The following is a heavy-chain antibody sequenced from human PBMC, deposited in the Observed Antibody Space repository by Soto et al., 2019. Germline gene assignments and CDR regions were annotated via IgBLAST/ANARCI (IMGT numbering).Heavy chain of an antibody. CDR3: ARRNYYGSGSQYSHFDF. CDR1: GYSFNTYW. V-gene: IGHV5-51*01. Sequence: GESLKISCRGSGYSFNTYWIGWVRQKPGIGLEWMGSIYPDDSDIRYSPSFQGQVTISADKSINTAYLQWGALKASVGAMYYCARRNYYGSGSQYSHFDFWGQGTRVTVSS. D-gene: IGHD3-10*01. CDR2: IYPDDSDI. J-gene: IGHJ4*02.